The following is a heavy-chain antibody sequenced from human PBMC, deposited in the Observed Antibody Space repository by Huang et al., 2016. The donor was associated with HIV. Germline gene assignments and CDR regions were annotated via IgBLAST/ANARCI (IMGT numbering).Heavy chain of an antibody. CDR1: GFSISSYW. V-gene: IGHV3-74*01. D-gene: IGHD3-22*01. Sequence: EVQLVESGGGLVQPGGSLRLSCAASGFSISSYWMHWVRQDPGKGLVWVSRIKSDGSSTSYADSVKGRFTISRDNAKNTLYLQMNSLRAEDTAVYYCARDPRIQSWLNFFDYWGQGTLVSVSS. CDR3: ARDPRIQSWLNFFDY. J-gene: IGHJ4*02. CDR2: IKSDGSST.